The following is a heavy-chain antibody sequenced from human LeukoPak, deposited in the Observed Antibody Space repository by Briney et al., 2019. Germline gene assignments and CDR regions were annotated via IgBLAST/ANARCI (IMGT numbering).Heavy chain of an antibody. J-gene: IGHJ4*02. CDR3: AKASIAGAIGVLDY. Sequence: GGSLRLXCAAFGFTFNNYWMSWVRRAPGKGLEWVANINQDGSGKHYVDSVKGRFTISRDNAKNSLYLQMNSLRAEDTAVYFCAKASIAGAIGVLDYWGQGTLVTVSS. CDR1: GFTFNNYW. CDR2: INQDGSGK. D-gene: IGHD1-26*01. V-gene: IGHV3-7*01.